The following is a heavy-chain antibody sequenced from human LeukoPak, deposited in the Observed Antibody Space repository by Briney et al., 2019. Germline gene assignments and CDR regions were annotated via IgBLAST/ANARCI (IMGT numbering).Heavy chain of an antibody. D-gene: IGHD3-10*01. J-gene: IGHJ3*02. V-gene: IGHV4-34*01. CDR1: GGSFSGYY. CDR3: ARGKHYYGSGSYYRGDAFDI. Sequence: SETLSLTCAVYGGSFSGYYWSWIRQPPGKGLEWIGEINHSGSTNYNPSLKSRVTISGDTSKNQFSLKLSSVTAADTAVYYCARGKHYYGSGSYYRGDAFDIWGQGTMVTVSS. CDR2: INHSGST.